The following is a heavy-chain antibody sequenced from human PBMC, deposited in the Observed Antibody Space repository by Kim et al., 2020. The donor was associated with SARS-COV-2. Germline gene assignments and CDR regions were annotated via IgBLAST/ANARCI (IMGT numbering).Heavy chain of an antibody. Sequence: GGSLRLSCAASGFTFSSYAMSWVRQAPGKGLEWVSAISGSGGSTYYADSVKGRFTISRDNSKNTLYLQMNSLRAEDTAVYYCAKDQTRGGYYDSSGYYLTDRGAFDIWGQGTMVTVSS. J-gene: IGHJ3*02. CDR2: ISGSGGST. D-gene: IGHD3-22*01. V-gene: IGHV3-23*01. CDR3: AKDQTRGGYYDSSGYYLTDRGAFDI. CDR1: GFTFSSYA.